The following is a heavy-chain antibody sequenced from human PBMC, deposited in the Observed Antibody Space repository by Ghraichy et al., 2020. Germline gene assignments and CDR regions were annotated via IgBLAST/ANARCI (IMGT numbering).Heavy chain of an antibody. J-gene: IGHJ3*02. CDR2: ISSSSSTI. Sequence: GGSLRLSCAASGFTFSSYSMNWVRQAPGKGLEWVSYISSSSSTIYYADSVKGRFTISRDNAKNSLYLQMNSLRAEDTAVYYCARDSGGAASDAFDIWGQGTMVTVSS. CDR1: GFTFSSYS. V-gene: IGHV3-48*01. CDR3: ARDSGGAASDAFDI. D-gene: IGHD1-26*01.